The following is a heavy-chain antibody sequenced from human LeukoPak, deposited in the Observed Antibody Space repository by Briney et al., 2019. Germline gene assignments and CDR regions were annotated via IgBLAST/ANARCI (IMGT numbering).Heavy chain of an antibody. CDR2: ISWNSGSI. CDR3: AKGNYYDSSGYTAFDY. J-gene: IGHJ4*02. D-gene: IGHD3-22*01. Sequence: GGSLRLSCAASGSTFDDYAMHWVRHAPGKGLEWVSGISWNSGSIGYADSVKGRFTISRDNAKNSLYLQMNSLRAEDTALYYCAKGNYYDSSGYTAFDYWGQGTLVTVSS. CDR1: GSTFDDYA. V-gene: IGHV3-9*01.